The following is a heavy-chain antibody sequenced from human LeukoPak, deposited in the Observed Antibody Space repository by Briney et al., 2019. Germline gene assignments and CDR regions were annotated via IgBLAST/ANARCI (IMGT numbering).Heavy chain of an antibody. Sequence: SQTLSLTCAFSGDSVSSNNAAWNWIRQSPSRGLEWLGRAYYRSKWFNDYAVSVKSRITITSDTSKNQFSLQLNSVTPEDTAVYYCARTRYSSGGAYYYGVDVWGQGTTVTVSS. D-gene: IGHD6-19*01. CDR3: ARTRYSSGGAYYYGVDV. CDR2: AYYRSKWFN. CDR1: GDSVSSNNAA. V-gene: IGHV6-1*01. J-gene: IGHJ6*02.